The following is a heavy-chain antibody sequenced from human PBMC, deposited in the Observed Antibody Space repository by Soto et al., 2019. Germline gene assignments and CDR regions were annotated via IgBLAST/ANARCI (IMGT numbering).Heavy chain of an antibody. V-gene: IGHV2-5*02. CDR3: ARCYSNYDGIDY. J-gene: IGHJ4*02. D-gene: IGHD5-12*01. CDR2: IYWDDDK. CDR1: GFSLSTSGVG. Sequence: QITLKESGPTLVKPTQTLTLTCTFSGFSLSTSGVGVGWIRQPPGKALEWLALIYWDDDKRYSPSLKSRLTITKDTSKTQVVLTMTNMDPVDRATYYCARCYSNYDGIDYWGQGTLVTVSS.